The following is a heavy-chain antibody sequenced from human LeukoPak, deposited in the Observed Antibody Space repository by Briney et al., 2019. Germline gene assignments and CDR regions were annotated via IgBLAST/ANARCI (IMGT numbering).Heavy chain of an antibody. Sequence: GGSLRLSCAASGFTFSSSAMSWVRQAPGKGLEWVSSISGSGSGGSTYYADSVKGRFTISRDNAKNSLYLQMNSLRAEDTAVYYCASLHYYYYYMDVWGKGTTVTVSS. J-gene: IGHJ6*03. CDR1: GFTFSSSA. V-gene: IGHV3-23*01. CDR2: ISGSGSGGST. CDR3: ASLHYYYYYMDV.